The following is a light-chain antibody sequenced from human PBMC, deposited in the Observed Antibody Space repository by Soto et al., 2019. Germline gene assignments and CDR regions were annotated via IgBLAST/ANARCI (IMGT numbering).Light chain of an antibody. Sequence: QSALTQPASVSGSPGQSITISCTGTSSDVGAYNYVSWYQLHPGKAPKLIISEVSNRPSGVSSRFSGSKSANTASLTISRLQAEDEADYYCSSYTRSSTQVFGTGTKLTVL. V-gene: IGLV2-14*01. CDR1: SSDVGAYNY. J-gene: IGLJ1*01. CDR3: SSYTRSSTQV. CDR2: EVS.